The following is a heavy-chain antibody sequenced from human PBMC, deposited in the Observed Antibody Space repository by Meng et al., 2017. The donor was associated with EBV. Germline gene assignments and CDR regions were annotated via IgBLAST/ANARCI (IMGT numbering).Heavy chain of an antibody. D-gene: IGHD6-19*01. V-gene: IGHV1-2*06. CDR3: ARVGIAVAGTGDY. CDR2: INPNSGGT. CDR1: GYTFTGYY. J-gene: IGHJ4*02. Sequence: EFGAEGKKPGASVQVSCKASGYTFTGYYMHWVRQAPGQGLEWMGRINPNSGGTNYAQKFQGRVTMTRDTSISTAYMELSRLRSDDTAVYYCARVGIAVAGTGDYWGQGTLVTVSS.